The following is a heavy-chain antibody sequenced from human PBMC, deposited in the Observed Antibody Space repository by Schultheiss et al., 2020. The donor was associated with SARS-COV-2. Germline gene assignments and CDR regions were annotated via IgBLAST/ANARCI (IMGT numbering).Heavy chain of an antibody. D-gene: IGHD1-26*01. CDR2: ISYDGSNK. CDR3: ARDSGSYLDY. Sequence: GGSLRLSCAASGFIFNNYPMHWVRLAPGKGLEWVAVISYDGSNKYYADSVKGRFTISRDNSKNTLYLQMNSLRAEDTAVYYCARDSGSYLDYWGQGTLVTVSS. J-gene: IGHJ4*02. V-gene: IGHV3-30*01. CDR1: GFIFNNYP.